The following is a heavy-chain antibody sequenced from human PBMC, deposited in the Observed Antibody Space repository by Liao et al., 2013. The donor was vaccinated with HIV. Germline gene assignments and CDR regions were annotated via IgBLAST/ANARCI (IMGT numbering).Heavy chain of an antibody. V-gene: IGHV4-59*10. CDR3: ARALTSRDGYPLYYFDY. J-gene: IGHJ4*02. CDR1: GGSFSGYY. D-gene: IGHD5-24*01. Sequence: QVQLKQWGAGLLKPSETLSLTCAVYGGSFSGYYWSWIRQPPGKGLEWIGRIYTSGSTNYNPSLKSRVTMSVDTSKNQFSLKLSSVTAADTAVYYCARALTSRDGYPLYYFDYWGQGTLVTVSS. CDR2: IYTSGST.